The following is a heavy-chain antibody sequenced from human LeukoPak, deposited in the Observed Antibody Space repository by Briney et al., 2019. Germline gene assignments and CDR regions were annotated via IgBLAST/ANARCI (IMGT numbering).Heavy chain of an antibody. CDR2: IHYGGNT. D-gene: IGHD5-24*01. J-gene: IGHJ4*02. V-gene: IGHV4-59*11. CDR1: GGSISNHY. Sequence: PSETLSLTCTVPGGSISNHYWSWIRQPSGKGLEWIGYIHYGGNTDYNPSLKGRLTISVHTSKNQFSLKLSSVTAADTAVYYCVRRGDGYPYYFDYWGQGTLVTVSS. CDR3: VRRGDGYPYYFDY.